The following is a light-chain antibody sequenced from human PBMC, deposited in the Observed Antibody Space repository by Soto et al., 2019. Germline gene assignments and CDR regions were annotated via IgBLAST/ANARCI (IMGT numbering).Light chain of an antibody. CDR2: GAS. J-gene: IGKJ4*01. V-gene: IGKV3-15*01. CDR1: QSVSSN. CDR3: QQYKNWPPLT. Sequence: EIVMTQSPATLSVSPGERATLSCRASQSVSSNLAWYQQKPCQAPRLLIFGASTGATGIPARFSGSGSGTEFTLTISSLQSEDFAVYYCQQYKNWPPLTVGGGTKVEI.